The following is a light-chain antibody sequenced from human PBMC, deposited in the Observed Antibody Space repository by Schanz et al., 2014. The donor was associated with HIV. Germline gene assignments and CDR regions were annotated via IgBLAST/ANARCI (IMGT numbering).Light chain of an antibody. CDR1: SRDIGSYNF. V-gene: IGLV2-8*01. J-gene: IGLJ2*01. Sequence: QSVLTQPPSASGSPGQSVTISCTGTSRDIGSYNFVSWYQHHPAEPPKLIIYEVNKRPSGVPNRFSGSKSGNTASLTVSGLQAEDEADYYCSSYAGSNKYVIFGGGTKLTVL. CDR3: SSYAGSNKYVI. CDR2: EVN.